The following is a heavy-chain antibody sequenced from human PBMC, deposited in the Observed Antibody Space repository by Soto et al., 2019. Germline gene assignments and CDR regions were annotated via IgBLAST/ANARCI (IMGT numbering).Heavy chain of an antibody. D-gene: IGHD6-13*01. Sequence: PGGSLRLSCAASGFTFSSYAMSWVRQAPGKGLEWVSAISGSGGSTYSADSVEGRFTISRDNSKNTLYAQMNNLRAEDTAVYYCAKDQHPAAGTHYYCYGMDVWGQGTTVTVSS. CDR2: ISGSGGST. V-gene: IGHV3-23*01. CDR3: AKDQHPAAGTHYYCYGMDV. J-gene: IGHJ6*02. CDR1: GFTFSSYA.